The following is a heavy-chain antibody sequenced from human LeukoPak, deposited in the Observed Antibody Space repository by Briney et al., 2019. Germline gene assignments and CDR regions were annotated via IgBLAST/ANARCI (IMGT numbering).Heavy chain of an antibody. Sequence: GVSLRLSCAASGFTFCSYGMHWVRQAPGKGLEGVAFIRYDGSNKYYADYVKGRFTISRDNPKNTLYLQMNSLRAEDTAVYYCAKAYYDSSGSVYWGQGTLLSVSS. CDR3: AKAYYDSSGSVY. CDR2: IRYDGSNK. V-gene: IGHV3-30*02. D-gene: IGHD3-22*01. CDR1: GFTFCSYG. J-gene: IGHJ4*02.